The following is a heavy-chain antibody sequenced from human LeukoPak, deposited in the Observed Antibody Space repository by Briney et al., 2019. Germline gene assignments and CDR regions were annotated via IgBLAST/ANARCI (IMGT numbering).Heavy chain of an antibody. Sequence: GGSLRLSCAASGFTFSSYEMNWVRQAPGKGLEWVSYISSSGSTIYYADSVKGRFTISRDNAKNSLYLQMNSLRAEDTAVYYCVRDFLTSLRQAFDYWGQGTLVTVSS. V-gene: IGHV3-48*03. CDR3: VRDFLTSLRQAFDY. CDR2: ISSSGSTI. CDR1: GFTFSSYE. J-gene: IGHJ4*02.